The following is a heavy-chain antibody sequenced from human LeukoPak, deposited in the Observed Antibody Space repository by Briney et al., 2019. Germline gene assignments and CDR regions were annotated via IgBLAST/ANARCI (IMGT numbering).Heavy chain of an antibody. CDR3: ARGDYYYGMDV. Sequence: SETLSLTCTVSGGSISSGDYYWSWIRQPSGKGLEWIGYIYYSGSTYYNPSLKSRVTISVDTSKNQFSLKLSSVTAADTAVYYCARGDYYYGMDVWGQGTTVTVSS. CDR1: GGSISSGDYY. J-gene: IGHJ6*02. CDR2: IYYSGST. V-gene: IGHV4-30-4*01.